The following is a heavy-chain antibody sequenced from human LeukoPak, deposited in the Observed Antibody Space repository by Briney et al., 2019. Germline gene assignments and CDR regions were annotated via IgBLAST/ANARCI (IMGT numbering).Heavy chain of an antibody. CDR2: IYYSGST. CDR1: GGSISSSSYY. V-gene: IGHV4-39*07. D-gene: IGHD6-6*01. CDR3: ARVRFGMYSSSNEGAFDI. Sequence: SETLSLTCTVSGGSISSSSYYWGWIRQPPGKGLEWIGSIYYSGSTYYNPSLKSRVTISVDTSKNQFSLKLSSVTAADTAVYYCARVRFGMYSSSNEGAFDIWGQGTMVTVSS. J-gene: IGHJ3*02.